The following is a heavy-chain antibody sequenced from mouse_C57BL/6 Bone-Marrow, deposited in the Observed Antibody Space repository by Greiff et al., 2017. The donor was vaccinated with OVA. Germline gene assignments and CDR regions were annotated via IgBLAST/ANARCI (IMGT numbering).Heavy chain of an antibody. D-gene: IGHD1-3*01. CDR1: GYTFTSYG. Sequence: QVQLKQSGAELARPGASVKLSCKASGYTFTSYGISWVKQRPGQGLEWIGEIYPRSGNTYYNEKFKGKATLTAAKSSSTAYMELRSLTSEDSAVCSCSRCYINYNFDDWGQGTTLTVSS. J-gene: IGHJ2*01. V-gene: IGHV1-81*01. CDR3: SRCYINYNFDD. CDR2: IYPRSGNT.